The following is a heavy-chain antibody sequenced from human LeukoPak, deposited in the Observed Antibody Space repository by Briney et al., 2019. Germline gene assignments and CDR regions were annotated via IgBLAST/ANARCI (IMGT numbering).Heavy chain of an antibody. CDR3: ARGGTAYYYSY. Sequence: TSQTLSLTCSVSGGSINSGGYYWSWIRQHPGKGLEWIGYIYYSGSTYYNPSLKSRVTISVDTSKNQFSLKLSSVTAADTAVYFCARGGTAYYYSYWGQGTLVTVSP. D-gene: IGHD3-10*01. V-gene: IGHV4-31*03. CDR1: GGSINSGGYY. J-gene: IGHJ4*02. CDR2: IYYSGST.